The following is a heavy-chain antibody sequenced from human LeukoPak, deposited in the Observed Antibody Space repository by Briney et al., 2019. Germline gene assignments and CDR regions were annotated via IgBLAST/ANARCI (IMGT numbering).Heavy chain of an antibody. Sequence: GGSLRLSCAASGFTFSSYAMHWVRQAPGKGLEWVAVISYDGSNKYYADSVKGRVTISRDNSKNTLYLQMNSLRAEDTAVYYCARDRTKEKYYYDSSGYYDYWGQGTLVTVSS. CDR2: ISYDGSNK. D-gene: IGHD3-22*01. CDR1: GFTFSSYA. CDR3: ARDRTKEKYYYDSSGYYDY. J-gene: IGHJ4*02. V-gene: IGHV3-30-3*01.